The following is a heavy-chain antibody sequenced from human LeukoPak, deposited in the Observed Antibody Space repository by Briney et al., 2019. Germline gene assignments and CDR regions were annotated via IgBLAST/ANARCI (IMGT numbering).Heavy chain of an antibody. CDR1: GFTFSTYA. CDR3: AKEEQWLPGDY. D-gene: IGHD6-19*01. J-gene: IGHJ4*02. Sequence: GGSLRLSCAASGFTFSTYAMSWVRQAPGKGLEWVSAISGSGVSTYYADSVKGRFTISRDNSKNTLHLQMNSLRAEDTAVYYCAKEEQWLPGDYWGQGTLVTVSS. CDR2: ISGSGVST. V-gene: IGHV3-23*01.